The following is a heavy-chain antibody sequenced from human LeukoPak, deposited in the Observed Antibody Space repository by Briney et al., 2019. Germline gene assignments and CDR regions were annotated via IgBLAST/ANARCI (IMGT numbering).Heavy chain of an antibody. CDR3: ARANTAMVTLYFDY. CDR2: INHSGST. D-gene: IGHD5-18*01. V-gene: IGHV4-39*07. CDR1: GGSISSSSYY. J-gene: IGHJ4*02. Sequence: PSETLSLTCTVSGGSISSSSYYWGWIRQPPEKGLEWIGEINHSGSTNYNPSLKSRVTISVDTSKNQFSLKLSSVTAADTAVYYCARANTAMVTLYFDYWGQGTLVTVSS.